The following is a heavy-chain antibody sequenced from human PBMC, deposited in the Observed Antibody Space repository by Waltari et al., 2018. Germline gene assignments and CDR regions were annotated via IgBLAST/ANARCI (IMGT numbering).Heavy chain of an antibody. CDR2: ISSSGRTI. CDR3: ARGGYNWNSPFDY. J-gene: IGHJ4*02. CDR1: GFTFSSYE. D-gene: IGHD1-7*01. Sequence: EVQLVESGGGLVQPGGSLRLSCAASGFTFSSYEMNWVRQAPGKGLEWVSYISSSGRTIYYADSVKGRFTISRDNAKNSLYLQMSSLRAEDTAVYYCARGGYNWNSPFDYWGQGTLVTVSS. V-gene: IGHV3-48*03.